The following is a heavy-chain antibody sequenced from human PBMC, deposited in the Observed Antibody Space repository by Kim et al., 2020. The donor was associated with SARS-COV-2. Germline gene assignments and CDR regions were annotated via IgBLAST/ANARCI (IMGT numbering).Heavy chain of an antibody. V-gene: IGHV3-33*05. CDR2: ISYDGSNK. J-gene: IGHJ1*01. CDR3: ARDRPSYSSSFQH. D-gene: IGHD6-13*01. Sequence: GGSLRLSCAASGFTFSSYGMHWVRQAPGKGLEWVAVISYDGSNKYYADSVKGRFTISRDNSKNTLYLQMNSLRAEDTAVYYCARDRPSYSSSFQHWGQGTLVTVSS. CDR1: GFTFSSYG.